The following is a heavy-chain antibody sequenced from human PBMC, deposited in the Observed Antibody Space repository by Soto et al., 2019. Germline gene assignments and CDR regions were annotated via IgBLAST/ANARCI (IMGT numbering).Heavy chain of an antibody. CDR3: AKHRGATTYYYDMDV. D-gene: IGHD1-26*01. J-gene: IGHJ6*02. CDR1: GFTFSNYA. CDR2: ISGSGGST. Sequence: GGSLILSCAPSGFTFSNYAMSLVRQAPGKGLEWVSVISGSGGSTYSADSVKGRFTISRDNSKNTLFLLMNSLRAEDTAVYYCAKHRGATTYYYDMDVWGQGTTVTVS. V-gene: IGHV3-23*01.